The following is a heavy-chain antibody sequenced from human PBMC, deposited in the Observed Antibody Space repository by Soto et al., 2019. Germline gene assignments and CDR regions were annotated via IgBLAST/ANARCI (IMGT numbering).Heavy chain of an antibody. CDR3: AREKDWNDEPDAFDI. D-gene: IGHD1-1*01. V-gene: IGHV3-30*19. CDR1: GFTFSSYG. Sequence: PGGSLRLSCAASGFTFSSYGMHWVRQAPGKGLEWVAVISYDGSNKYYADSVKGRFTISRDNSKNTLYLQMNSLRAEDTAVYYCAREKDWNDEPDAFDIWGQGTMVTVSS. J-gene: IGHJ3*02. CDR2: ISYDGSNK.